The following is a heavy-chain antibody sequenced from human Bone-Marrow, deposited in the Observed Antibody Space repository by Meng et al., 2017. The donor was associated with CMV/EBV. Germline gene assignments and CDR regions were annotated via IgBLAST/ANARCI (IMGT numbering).Heavy chain of an antibody. D-gene: IGHD3-3*01. V-gene: IGHV3-30-3*01. J-gene: IGHJ4*02. CDR1: GFTFSSYA. CDR3: ARDIGGSYFDY. Sequence: GESLKISCAASGFTFSSYAMHWVRQAPGKGLEWVAVISYDGSNKYYADSVKGRFTISRDNSKNTLYLQMNSLRAEDTAVYYCARDIGGSYFDYWGQGTLVTVSS. CDR2: ISYDGSNK.